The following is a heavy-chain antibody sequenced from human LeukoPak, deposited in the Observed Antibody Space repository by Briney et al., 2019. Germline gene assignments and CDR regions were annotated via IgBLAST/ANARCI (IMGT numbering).Heavy chain of an antibody. J-gene: IGHJ6*03. CDR3: AKSGIAYYYYYMDV. Sequence: GGSLRLSYAASGFTFDDYAMHWVRQAPGKGLEWVSGISWNSGSIGYADSVKGRFTISRDNAKNSLYLQMNSLRAEDTALYYCAKSGIAYYYYYMDVWGKGTTVTVPS. V-gene: IGHV3-9*01. CDR1: GFTFDDYA. CDR2: ISWNSGSI. D-gene: IGHD6-13*01.